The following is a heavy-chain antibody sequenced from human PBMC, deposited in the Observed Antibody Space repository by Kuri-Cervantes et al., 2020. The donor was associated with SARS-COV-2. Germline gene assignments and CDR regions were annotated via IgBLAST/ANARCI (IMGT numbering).Heavy chain of an antibody. J-gene: IGHJ6*02. CDR3: ARELYSTPYYYYGMDV. V-gene: IGHV3-33*08. D-gene: IGHD4-11*01. Sequence: GGSLRLSCAASGFTFSSYGMHWVRQAPGKGLEWVAVIWYDGSNKYYADSVKGRFTISRDNSKNTLYLQMNSLRAEDTAVYYCARELYSTPYYYYGMDVWGQGPTVTVS. CDR1: GFTFSSYG. CDR2: IWYDGSNK.